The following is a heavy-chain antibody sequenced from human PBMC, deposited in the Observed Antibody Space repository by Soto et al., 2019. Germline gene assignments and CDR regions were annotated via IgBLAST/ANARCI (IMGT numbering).Heavy chain of an antibody. CDR3: VVTATTFWVDI. D-gene: IGHD2-21*02. V-gene: IGHV3-15*07. J-gene: IGHJ3*02. CDR1: GFTFSNAW. CDR2: IKSKTDGGTT. Sequence: EVQLVESGGGLVKPGGSLRLSCAASGFTFSNAWMNWVRQAPGKGLEWVGRIKSKTDGGTTDYAAPVKGRFTISRDDSKNTLYLQMNSLKTEVTAVYYCVVTATTFWVDIWGQGTMVTVSS.